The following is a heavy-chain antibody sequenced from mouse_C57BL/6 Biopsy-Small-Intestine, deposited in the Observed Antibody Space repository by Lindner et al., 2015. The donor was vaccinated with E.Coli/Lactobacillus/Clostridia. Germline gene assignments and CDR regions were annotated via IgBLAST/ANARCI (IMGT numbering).Heavy chain of an antibody. V-gene: IGHV1-9*01. CDR1: GYTFTGYW. J-gene: IGHJ2*01. Sequence: VQLQESGAELMKPGASVKLSCKATGYTFTGYWIEWVKQRPGHGLEWIGEILPGSGSTNYNEKFKAKATFTADTSSNTAYMQLSSLTSEDTAVYYCTTGLRRTGYFDYWGQGTTLTVSS. CDR2: ILPGSGST. CDR3: TTGLRRTGYFDY. D-gene: IGHD2-4*01.